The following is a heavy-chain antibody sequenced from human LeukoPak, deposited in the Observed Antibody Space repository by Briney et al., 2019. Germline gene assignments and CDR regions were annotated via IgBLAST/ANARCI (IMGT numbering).Heavy chain of an antibody. CDR1: GFIFSDYW. CDR2: INTDGGFT. J-gene: IGHJ4*02. D-gene: IGHD1-26*01. CDR3: AREAKVGGALQY. Sequence: GGSLRLSCAASGFIFSDYWMHWVRQAPGKGLVWVSRINTDGGFTRYADSVQGRFIISRDTAKNPLFLQMNSLRAEDTAVYYCAREAKVGGALQYWGQGILVTVSS. V-gene: IGHV3-74*01.